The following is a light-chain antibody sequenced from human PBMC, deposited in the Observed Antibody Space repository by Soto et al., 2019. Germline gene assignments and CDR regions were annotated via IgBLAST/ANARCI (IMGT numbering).Light chain of an antibody. CDR3: AAWDDSLNGPV. CDR1: SSNIGSNT. V-gene: IGLV1-44*01. Sequence: QLVLTQPPSASGTPGQRVTISCSGSSSNIGSNTVNWYQKLPGTAPKLLIYSNNQRPSGVPDRFSGSKSGTAASLAISGLQSEDEADYYWAAWDDSLNGPVFGGGTKLTVL. CDR2: SNN. J-gene: IGLJ3*02.